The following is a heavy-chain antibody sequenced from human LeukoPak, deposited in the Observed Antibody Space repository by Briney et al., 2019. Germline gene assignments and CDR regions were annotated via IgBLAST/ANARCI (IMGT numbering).Heavy chain of an antibody. D-gene: IGHD6-13*01. J-gene: IGHJ4*02. CDR3: ARFSSIAAAFDY. Sequence: PSETLSLTCAVSGASISSGNWWSWVRQPPGKGLEWIGEIYHSGSTNYNPSLKSRVTLSVDKSQNQFSLRLSSATAADTAVYYCARFSSIAAAFDYWGLGTLVTVSS. V-gene: IGHV4-4*02. CDR2: IYHSGST. CDR1: GASISSGNW.